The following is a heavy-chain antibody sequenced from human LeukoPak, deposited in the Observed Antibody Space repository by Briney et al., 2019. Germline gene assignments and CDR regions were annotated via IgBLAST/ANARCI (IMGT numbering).Heavy chain of an antibody. CDR3: ARGSPPDGYNLI. J-gene: IGHJ4*02. CDR2: IIPIFGTA. CDR1: GGTFSSYA. D-gene: IGHD5-24*01. V-gene: IGHV1-69*13. Sequence: ASVKVSCKASGGTFSSYAISWVRQAPGQGLEWMGGIIPIFGTANYAQKFQGRVTITADESTSTAYMELSSLRSEDTAVYYCARGSPPDGYNLIWGQGTLVTVSS.